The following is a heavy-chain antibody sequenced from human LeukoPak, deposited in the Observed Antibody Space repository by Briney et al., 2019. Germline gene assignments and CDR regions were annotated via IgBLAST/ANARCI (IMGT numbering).Heavy chain of an antibody. D-gene: IGHD6-19*01. V-gene: IGHV1-24*01. CDR3: ATVRAVAGTGDAFDI. CDR2: FDPEDGET. CDR1: GYTLTELS. J-gene: IGHJ3*02. Sequence: GASVKVSCKVSGYTLTELSMHWVRQAPGKGLEWMGGFDPEDGETIYAQRFQGRVTMTEDTSTDTAYMELSSLRSEDTAVYYCATVRAVAGTGDAFDIWGQGTMVTVSS.